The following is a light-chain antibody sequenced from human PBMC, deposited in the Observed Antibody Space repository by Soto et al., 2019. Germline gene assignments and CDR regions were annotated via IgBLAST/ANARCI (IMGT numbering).Light chain of an antibody. J-gene: IGKJ1*01. CDR3: HQYNNLWT. CDR1: QGVSRK. V-gene: IGKV3-15*01. CDR2: GAS. Sequence: EIVLTQFPAALSVAPGERVTFSCRASQGVSRKLAWYQHKPGQAPRLLIYGASTRATGIPARFSGSGSGTEFTLTISSLQSEDFGVYYCHQYNNLWTFGQGTKVDIK.